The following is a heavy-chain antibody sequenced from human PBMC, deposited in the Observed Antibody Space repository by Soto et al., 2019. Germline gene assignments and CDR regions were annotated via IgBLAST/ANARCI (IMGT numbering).Heavy chain of an antibody. CDR3: AVQYCSGGSCFSYYYYYGMDV. J-gene: IGHJ6*02. D-gene: IGHD2-15*01. Sequence: QVQLVQSGAEVKKPGSSVKVSCKASGGTFSSYAISWVRQAPGQGLEWMGGIIPIFGTVNYAQKFQGRVTITADESTSTAYMELSSLRSEDTAVYYCAVQYCSGGSCFSYYYYYGMDVWGQGTTVTVSS. V-gene: IGHV1-69*01. CDR2: IIPIFGTV. CDR1: GGTFSSYA.